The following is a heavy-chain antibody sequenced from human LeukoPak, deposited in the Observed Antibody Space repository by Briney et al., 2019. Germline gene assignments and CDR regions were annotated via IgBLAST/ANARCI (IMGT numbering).Heavy chain of an antibody. CDR2: ISYDGSNK. CDR1: GFTFSSYA. J-gene: IGHJ4*02. D-gene: IGHD5-12*01. Sequence: GGSLRLSCAASGFTFSSYAMYWVRQAPGKGPEWVADISYDGSNKYYADSVKGRFTISRDNSKNTLYLQMNSLRAEDTAVYYCARSGYSGYRRTYYFDYWGQGTLVTVSS. V-gene: IGHV3-30-3*01. CDR3: ARSGYSGYRRTYYFDY.